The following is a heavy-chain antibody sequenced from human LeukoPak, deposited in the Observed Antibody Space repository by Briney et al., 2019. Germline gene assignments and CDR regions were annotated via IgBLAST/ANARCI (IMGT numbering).Heavy chain of an antibody. CDR3: AKEFRAGGCYGDF. J-gene: IGHJ4*02. V-gene: IGHV3-23*01. CDR1: VYAFCNHP. Sequence: GGSLRLSCAASVYAFCNHPMTWVRQAPWKGLEWVSAISGNGANIPYADSVKGRFTISRDNSKNMLYLQMNTLRAEDTAVYYCAKEFRAGGCYGDFWGLGALVTVSS. CDR2: ISGNGANI. D-gene: IGHD6-19*01.